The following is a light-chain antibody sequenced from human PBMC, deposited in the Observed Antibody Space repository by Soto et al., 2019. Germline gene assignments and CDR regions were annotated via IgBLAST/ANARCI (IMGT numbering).Light chain of an antibody. CDR2: GTS. V-gene: IGKV3-20*01. CDR1: QHITSIY. Sequence: ENDLTQSPGTLSLSPGERASLSCRASQHITSIYLAWYQQKPGRAPRLLVYGTSNRATGIPDRFSGSGSGTDFTLTISRLEPEDCAVYYSQDASTLPWTFGQGPKVDIK. J-gene: IGKJ1*01. CDR3: QDASTLPWT.